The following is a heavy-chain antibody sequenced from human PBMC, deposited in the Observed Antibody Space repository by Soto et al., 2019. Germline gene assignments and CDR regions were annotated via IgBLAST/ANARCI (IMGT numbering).Heavy chain of an antibody. D-gene: IGHD1-26*01. CDR3: ARDRTIVGATTPYLRY. Sequence: ASVKVSCKASGYTFTSYGISWVRQAPGQGPEWMGWISAYNGNTNYAQKLQGRVTMTTDTSTSTAYMELRSLRSDDTAVYYCARDRTIVGATTPYLRYWGQGTLVTVYS. CDR2: ISAYNGNT. V-gene: IGHV1-18*01. J-gene: IGHJ4*02. CDR1: GYTFTSYG.